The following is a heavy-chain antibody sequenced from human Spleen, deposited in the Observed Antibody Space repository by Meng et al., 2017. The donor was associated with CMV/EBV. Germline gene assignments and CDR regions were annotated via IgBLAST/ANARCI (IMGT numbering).Heavy chain of an antibody. V-gene: IGHV4-34*01. CDR1: GESLGGYY. CDR2: IDHRGST. D-gene: IGHD5-12*01. Sequence: SETLSLTCAVYGESLGGYYWTWIRQPPGKRLEWIGDIDHRGSTTYNPSFKSRVTISIDTSKNHFSLKLTSVTAADTAVYYCATMDIAATNFFDPWGQGTLVTDSS. J-gene: IGHJ5*02. CDR3: ATMDIAATNFFDP.